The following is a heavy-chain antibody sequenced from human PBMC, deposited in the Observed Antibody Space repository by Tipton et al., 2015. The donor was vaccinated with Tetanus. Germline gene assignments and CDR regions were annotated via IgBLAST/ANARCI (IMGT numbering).Heavy chain of an antibody. Sequence: TLSLTCTVSGASISSNTYYWGWIRQPPGKGLEWIASVSYSGSTYYNPSLKSRVTMSLDTSKNQFSVRLTSVTAADTAVYYCARGGDTYFGSSCFYDWWGEGTRVTVSS. CDR3: ARGGDTYFGSSCFYDW. V-gene: IGHV4-39*07. CDR2: VSYSGST. D-gene: IGHD3-22*01. J-gene: IGHJ4*02. CDR1: GASISSNTYY.